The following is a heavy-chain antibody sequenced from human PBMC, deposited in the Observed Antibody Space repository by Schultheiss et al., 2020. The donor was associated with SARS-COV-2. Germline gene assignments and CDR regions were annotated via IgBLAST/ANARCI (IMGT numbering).Heavy chain of an antibody. CDR1: GYTFSSHG. V-gene: IGHV1-18*01. Sequence: ASVKVSCKASGYTFSSHGMHWVRQAPGQRLEWMGWISAYNGNTNYAQKLQGRVTMTTDTSTSTAYMELRSLRSDDTAVYYCARDLGYYDILTGTRYYYGMDVWGQGTTVTVSS. D-gene: IGHD3-9*01. J-gene: IGHJ6*02. CDR3: ARDLGYYDILTGTRYYYGMDV. CDR2: ISAYNGNT.